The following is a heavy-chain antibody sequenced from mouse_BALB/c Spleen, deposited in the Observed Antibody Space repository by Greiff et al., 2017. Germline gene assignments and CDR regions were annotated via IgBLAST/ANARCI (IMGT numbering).Heavy chain of an antibody. CDR2: ISTYYGNT. CDR1: GYTFTDYA. V-gene: IGHV1-67*01. Sequence: VQLQQSGPELVRPGVSVKISCKGSGYTFTDYAMHWVKQSHAKSLEWIGVISTYYGNTNYNQKFKGKATMTVDKSSSTAYMELARLTSEDSAIYYCARRTTVVDFDVWGAGTTVTVSS. D-gene: IGHD1-1*01. J-gene: IGHJ1*01. CDR3: ARRTTVVDFDV.